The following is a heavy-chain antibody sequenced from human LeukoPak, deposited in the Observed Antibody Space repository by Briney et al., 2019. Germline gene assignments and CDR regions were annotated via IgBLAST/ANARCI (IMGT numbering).Heavy chain of an antibody. CDR1: GFTVSTSV. CDR3: AKARGVPAAKYYFDY. D-gene: IGHD2-2*01. CDR2: ISFDGSNK. Sequence: GRSLRLSCAASGFTVSTSVMHWVRRAPGKGLDWVAIISFDGSNKYYADSVKGRFTISRDNSKNTLYLQMNSLRAEDTAVYYCAKARGVPAAKYYFDYWGQGTLVTVSS. V-gene: IGHV3-30*18. J-gene: IGHJ4*02.